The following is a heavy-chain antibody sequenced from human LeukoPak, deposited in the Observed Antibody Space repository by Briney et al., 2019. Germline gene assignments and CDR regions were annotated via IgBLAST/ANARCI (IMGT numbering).Heavy chain of an antibody. V-gene: IGHV1-69*01. CDR3: ARAVTPYQLLHNWFDP. J-gene: IGHJ5*02. CDR1: GGTFSSYA. D-gene: IGHD2-2*01. CDR2: IIPIFGTA. Sequence: SVKVSCKASGGTFSSYAISWVRQAPGQGLEWMGGIIPIFGTANYAQKFHGRGTITADESTSTAYMELSSLRSEDTAVYYCARAVTPYQLLHNWFDPWGQGTLVTVSS.